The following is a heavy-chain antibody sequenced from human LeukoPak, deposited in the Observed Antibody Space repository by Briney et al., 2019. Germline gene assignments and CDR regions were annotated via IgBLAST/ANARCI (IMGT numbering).Heavy chain of an antibody. D-gene: IGHD3-10*01. V-gene: IGHV1-2*02. CDR2: INPNSGGT. J-gene: IGHJ6*02. CDR3: ARDHGFGELSSYYYGMDV. Sequence: GASVTVSCKASGYTFTCYYMHWVRQAPGQGLEWMGWINPNSGGTNYAQKFQGRVTMTRDTSISTAYMELSRLRSDDTAVYYCARDHGFGELSSYYYGMDVWGQGTTVTVSS. CDR1: GYTFTCYY.